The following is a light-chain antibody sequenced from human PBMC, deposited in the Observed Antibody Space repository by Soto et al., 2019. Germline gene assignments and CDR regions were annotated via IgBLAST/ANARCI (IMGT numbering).Light chain of an antibody. V-gene: IGLV2-23*02. CDR1: SSDVGSYNL. Sequence: QSVLTQPASVSGSPGQSITISCTGTSSDVGSYNLVSWYQQHPGKAPKLMIYEVSKRPSGVSNRFSGSKSGNTASLTISGLQAEDEAYYYCCSYAGSSTPYVFGTGPKVTVL. J-gene: IGLJ1*01. CDR3: CSYAGSSTPYV. CDR2: EVS.